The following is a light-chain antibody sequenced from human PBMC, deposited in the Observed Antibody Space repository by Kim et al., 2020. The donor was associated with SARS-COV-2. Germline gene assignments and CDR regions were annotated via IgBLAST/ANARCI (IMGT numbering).Light chain of an antibody. J-gene: IGLJ2*01. CDR3: YSYASYSSLRL. V-gene: IGLV2-11*01. CDR2: DVN. CDR1: NSDVGGYNY. Sequence: QSALTQPRSVSGSPGQSVTISCTGTNSDVGGYNYVSWFQHHPGKAPKLILYDVNKRPSGVPNRFSGSKSGNTASLTVSGLQSEDEADYFCYSYASYSSLRLFGGGTQLTVL.